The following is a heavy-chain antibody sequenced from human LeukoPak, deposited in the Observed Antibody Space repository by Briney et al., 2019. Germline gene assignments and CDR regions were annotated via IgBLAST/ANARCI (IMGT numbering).Heavy chain of an antibody. D-gene: IGHD1-1*01. J-gene: IGHJ4*02. CDR1: GFTFSSYG. CDR2: IRYDGSNK. CDR3: VRAYTTSGTYSEP. Sequence: GGSLRLSCAASGFTFSSYGMHWVRQAPGKGLEWVAFIRYDGSNKYYADSVKGRFTISRDNSKNTLYLQMNSLTAEDTALYYCVRAYTTSGTYSEPWGQGTLVTVSS. V-gene: IGHV3-30*02.